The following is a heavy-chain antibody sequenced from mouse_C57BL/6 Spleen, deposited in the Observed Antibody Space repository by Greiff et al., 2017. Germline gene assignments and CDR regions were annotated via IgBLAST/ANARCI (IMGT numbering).Heavy chain of an antibody. Sequence: EVKLVESGGGLVKPGGSLKLSCAASGFTFSDYGMHWVRQAPEKGLEWVAYISSGSSTIYYADTVKGRFTISRDNAKNTLFLQMTSLRSEDTSMYYCARGDYDDWYFDDWGTGTTVTVSS. V-gene: IGHV5-17*01. D-gene: IGHD2-4*01. CDR1: GFTFSDYG. CDR2: ISSGSSTI. CDR3: ARGDYDDWYFDD. J-gene: IGHJ1*03.